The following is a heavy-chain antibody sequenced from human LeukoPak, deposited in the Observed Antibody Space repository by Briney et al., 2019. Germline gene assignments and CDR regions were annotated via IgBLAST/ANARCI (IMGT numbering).Heavy chain of an antibody. Sequence: KTSQTLSLTCTVSGGSISSGNYRWSWIRQPAGEGLEWIGRIDTSGNTNYNPSLKSRVTISVDTSKIQFSLRLSSVTAADTAVYYCAREFDSWGLGTLVTVSS. CDR2: IDTSGNT. CDR1: GGSISSGNYR. CDR3: AREFDS. V-gene: IGHV4-61*02. J-gene: IGHJ4*02.